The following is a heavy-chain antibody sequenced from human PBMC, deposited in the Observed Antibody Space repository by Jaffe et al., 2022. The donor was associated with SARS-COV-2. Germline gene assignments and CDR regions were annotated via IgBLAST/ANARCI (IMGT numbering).Heavy chain of an antibody. CDR3: ARDIEQGSGAPDPYYDILTGYLYRDYYYGMDV. CDR2: INPNSGGT. Sequence: QVQLVQSGAEVKKPGASVKVSCKASGYTFTGYYMHWVRQAPGQGLEWMGRINPNSGGTNYAQKFQGRVTMTRDTSISTAYMELSRLRSDDTAVYYCARDIEQGSGAPDPYYDILTGYLYRDYYYGMDVWGQGTTVTVSS. J-gene: IGHJ6*02. CDR1: GYTFTGYY. V-gene: IGHV1-2*06. D-gene: IGHD3-9*01.